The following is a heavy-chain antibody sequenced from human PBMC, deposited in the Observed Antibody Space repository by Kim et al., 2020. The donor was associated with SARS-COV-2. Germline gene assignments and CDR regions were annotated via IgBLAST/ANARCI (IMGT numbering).Heavy chain of an antibody. CDR1: GFTFSSYG. CDR3: ARASGLADIASHKRWLQHSYYYYYGMDV. D-gene: IGHD2-15*01. V-gene: IGHV3-33*01. CDR2: IWYDGSNK. J-gene: IGHJ6*02. Sequence: GGSLRLSCAASGFTFSSYGMHWVRQAPGKGLEWVAVIWYDGSNKYYADSVKGRFTISRDNSKNTLYLQMNSLRAEDTAVYYCARASGLADIASHKRWLQHSYYYYYGMDVWGQGTTVTVSS.